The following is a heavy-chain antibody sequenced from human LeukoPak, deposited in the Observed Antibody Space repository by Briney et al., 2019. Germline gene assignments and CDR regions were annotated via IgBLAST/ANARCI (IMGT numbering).Heavy chain of an antibody. J-gene: IGHJ4*02. Sequence: SETLSLTCAVYGGSFSGYYWSWIRQPPGKGLEWIGEINHSGSTNYNPSLKSRVTISVDTSKNQFSLKLSSVTAADTAVYYCARYYYDSSGYYGPFDYWGQGTLVTVSS. V-gene: IGHV4-34*01. CDR3: ARYYYDSSGYYGPFDY. CDR2: INHSGST. CDR1: GGSFSGYY. D-gene: IGHD3-22*01.